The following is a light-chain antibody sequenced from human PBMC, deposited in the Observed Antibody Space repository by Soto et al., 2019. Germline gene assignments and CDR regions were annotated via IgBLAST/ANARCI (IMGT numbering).Light chain of an antibody. Sequence: IVLTQSPGTLSLSPGERATLSCMASQSVSSNYLAWYQQKTGQAPRLLIYGASSRATGIPDRFSGSGSGTDFTLSISRLESEDFAVYYCQQYGSSPRTFGQGTKVDIK. CDR3: QQYGSSPRT. V-gene: IGKV3-20*01. J-gene: IGKJ1*01. CDR2: GAS. CDR1: QSVSSNY.